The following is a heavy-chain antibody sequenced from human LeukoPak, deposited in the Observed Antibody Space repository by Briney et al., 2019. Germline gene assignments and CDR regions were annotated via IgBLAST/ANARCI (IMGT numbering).Heavy chain of an antibody. CDR1: GFTFSSYA. V-gene: IGHV3-23*01. CDR2: ISGSGGST. Sequence: GGSLRLSCAASGFTFSSYAMSWVRQAPRKGLEWVSAISGSGGSTYYADSVKGRFTISRDNSKNTLYLQMNSLRAEDTAVYYCAKLIAVAAAGTPTDYWGQGTLVTVSS. J-gene: IGHJ4*02. D-gene: IGHD6-13*01. CDR3: AKLIAVAAAGTPTDY.